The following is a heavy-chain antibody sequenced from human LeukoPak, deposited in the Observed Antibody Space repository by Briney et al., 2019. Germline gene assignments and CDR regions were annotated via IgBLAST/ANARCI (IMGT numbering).Heavy chain of an antibody. V-gene: IGHV1-69*05. Sequence: ASVKVSCKASGGTFSSYAISWVRQAPGQGPEWMGGIIPIFGTANYAQKFQGRVTITTDESTSTAYMELSSLRSEDTAVYYCARALGVVKTLWFDPWGQGTLVTVSS. D-gene: IGHD3-3*01. CDR2: IIPIFGTA. CDR1: GGTFSSYA. CDR3: ARALGVVKTLWFDP. J-gene: IGHJ5*02.